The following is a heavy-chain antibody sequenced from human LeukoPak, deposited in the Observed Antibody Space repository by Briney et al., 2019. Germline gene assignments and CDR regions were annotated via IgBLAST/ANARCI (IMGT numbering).Heavy chain of an antibody. D-gene: IGHD1-26*01. J-gene: IGHJ4*02. Sequence: GASVKVSCKASGGTFSSYAISWVRQAPGQGLEWMGGIIPIFGAANYAQKFQGRVTITADESTSTAYMELSSLRSEDTAVYYCARSTYSGSYYGTDYWGQGTLVTVSS. CDR1: GGTFSSYA. V-gene: IGHV1-69*13. CDR3: ARSTYSGSYYGTDY. CDR2: IIPIFGAA.